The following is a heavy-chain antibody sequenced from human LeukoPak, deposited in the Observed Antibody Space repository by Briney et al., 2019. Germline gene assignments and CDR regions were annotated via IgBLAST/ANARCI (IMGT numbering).Heavy chain of an antibody. J-gene: IGHJ3*02. CDR3: ARLYSSSWYLVGAFDI. D-gene: IGHD6-13*01. CDR2: INHSGST. CDR1: GGSFSGYY. V-gene: IGHV4-34*01. Sequence: SETLSLTCAVYGGSFSGYYWSWIRQPPGKGLEWIGEINHSGSTNYNPSLKSRVTISVDTSKNQFSLKLSSVTAADTAVYYCARLYSSSWYLVGAFDIWGQGTMVTVSS.